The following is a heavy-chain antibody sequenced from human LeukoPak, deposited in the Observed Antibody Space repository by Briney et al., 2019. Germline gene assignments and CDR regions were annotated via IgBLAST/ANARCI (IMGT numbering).Heavy chain of an antibody. D-gene: IGHD6-19*01. J-gene: IGHJ6*04. Sequence: GGSLRLSCAASGFTFSSYSMNSVRQAPGKGLEWVSSISSSSSYIYYADSVKGRFTISRDNAKNSLYLQMNSLRAEDTAVYYCARAGAVANYGMDVWGKGTTVTVSS. CDR3: ARAGAVANYGMDV. CDR1: GFTFSSYS. V-gene: IGHV3-21*01. CDR2: ISSSSSYI.